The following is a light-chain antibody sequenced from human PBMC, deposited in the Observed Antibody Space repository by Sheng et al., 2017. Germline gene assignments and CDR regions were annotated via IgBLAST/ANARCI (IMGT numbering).Light chain of an antibody. CDR1: QGINTA. CDR3: QQFSSYPMT. CDR2: DAS. V-gene: IGKV1-13*02. J-gene: IGKJ5*01. Sequence: AIQLTQSPSSLSAFVGDRVTITCRASQGINTALAWYHQKPGKSPKFLIYDASTLESGVPSRFSGSGSGTDFTLTISSVQPEDFATYYCQQFSSYPMTFGQGTRLEFK.